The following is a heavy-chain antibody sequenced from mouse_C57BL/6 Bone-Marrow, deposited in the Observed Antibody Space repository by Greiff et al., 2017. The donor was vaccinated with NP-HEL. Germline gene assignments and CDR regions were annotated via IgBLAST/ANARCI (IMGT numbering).Heavy chain of an antibody. D-gene: IGHD2-3*01. V-gene: IGHV5-12*01. CDR1: GFTFSDYY. CDR3: ARARWLLPWYLDV. CDR2: ISNGGGST. Sequence: EVKLLESGGGLVQPGGSLKLSCAASGFTFSDYYMYWVRQTPEKRLEWVAYISNGGGSTYYPDTVKGRFTISRDNAKNTLYLQMSRLKSEDTAMYYCARARWLLPWYLDVWGTGTTVTVSS. J-gene: IGHJ1*03.